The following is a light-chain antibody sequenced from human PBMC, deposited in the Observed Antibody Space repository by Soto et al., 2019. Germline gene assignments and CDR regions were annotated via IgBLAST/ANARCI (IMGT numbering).Light chain of an antibody. J-gene: IGLJ1*01. CDR2: EVN. V-gene: IGLV2-8*01. CDR1: SSDVGGYNY. Sequence: QSVLTQPPSASGSPGQSVTISCTGTSSDVGGYNYVSWYQQHPGKAPKLMIYEVNKRPSGVPDRFSGSKPGNTASPTVSGLQAGDEADYYCSSYAGSTNPNFVFGTGTKVTVL. CDR3: SSYAGSTNPNFV.